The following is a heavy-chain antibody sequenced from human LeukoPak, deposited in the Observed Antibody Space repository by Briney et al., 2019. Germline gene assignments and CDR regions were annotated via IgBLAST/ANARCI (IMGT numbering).Heavy chain of an antibody. CDR3: ARTYYYDSSGYRFDY. Sequence: ASVKVSCKASGYTFTGYYMHWVRQAPGQGLEWMGWINPNSGGTNYAQKFQGRVTMTRDTSISTAYMELSRLRSDDTAAYYCARTYYYDSSGYRFDYWGQGTLVTVSS. CDR1: GYTFTGYY. J-gene: IGHJ4*02. D-gene: IGHD3-22*01. CDR2: INPNSGGT. V-gene: IGHV1-2*02.